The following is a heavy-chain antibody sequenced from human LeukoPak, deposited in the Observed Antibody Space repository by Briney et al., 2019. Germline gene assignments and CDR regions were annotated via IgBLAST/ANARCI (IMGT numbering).Heavy chain of an antibody. CDR2: IYYSGST. V-gene: IGHV4-59*08. J-gene: IGHJ4*02. D-gene: IGHD2-2*01. CDR3: ARLYCSSTSCFDY. Sequence: SETLSLTCTVSGGSISSYYWSWIRQPPGKGLEWIGYIYYSGSTNYNPSLKSRVTISVDTSKNQFYLKLSSVTAADTAVYYCARLYCSSTSCFDYWGQGTLVTVSS. CDR1: GGSISSYY.